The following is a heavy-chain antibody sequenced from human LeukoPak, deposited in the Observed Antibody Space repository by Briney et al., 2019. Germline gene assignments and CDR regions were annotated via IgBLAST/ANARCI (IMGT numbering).Heavy chain of an antibody. J-gene: IGHJ4*02. Sequence: SGTLSLTCAVSGGSISSSNWWSWARQPPGKGLEWIGEIYHSGTTNYNPSLKSRVTISVDKSKKQFSLKLSSVTAADTAVYYCARVPGGSSGWYADYWGQGTLVTVSS. CDR1: GGSISSSNW. D-gene: IGHD6-19*01. V-gene: IGHV4-4*02. CDR2: IYHSGTT. CDR3: ARVPGGSSGWYADY.